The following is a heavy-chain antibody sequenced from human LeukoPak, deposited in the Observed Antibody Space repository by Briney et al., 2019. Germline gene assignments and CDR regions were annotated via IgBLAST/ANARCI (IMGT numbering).Heavy chain of an antibody. V-gene: IGHV4-34*01. Sequence: SETLSLTCAVYGGSFSGYYWSWIRQPPGKGLEWIGEIYHSGSTHYNPSLKIRLTMSVDTSKNQFYLKLNSLTAADTAVYYCARGWAGATVFTRISARPHFDYWGQGTLVTVSS. CDR1: GGSFSGYY. CDR3: ARGWAGATVFTRISARPHFDY. CDR2: IYHSGST. J-gene: IGHJ4*02. D-gene: IGHD6-6*01.